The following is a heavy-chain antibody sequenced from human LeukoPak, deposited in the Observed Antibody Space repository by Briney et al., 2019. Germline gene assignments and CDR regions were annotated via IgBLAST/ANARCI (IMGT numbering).Heavy chain of an antibody. D-gene: IGHD2-2*01. CDR2: ISGRGSTI. V-gene: IGHV3-48*01. CDR3: VREGSTSWALFDY. J-gene: IGHJ4*02. CDR1: GFNFSSHS. Sequence: QSGGSLRLSCAASGFNFSSHSMNWVRRAPGKGLEWVSYISGRGSTIYYADSVKGRFTISRDNARNSLILQMNSLRAEDTAVYYCVREGSTSWALFDYWGQGTLVTVSS.